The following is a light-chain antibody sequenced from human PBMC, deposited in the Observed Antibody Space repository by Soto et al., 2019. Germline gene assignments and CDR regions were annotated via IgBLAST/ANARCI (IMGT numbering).Light chain of an antibody. CDR1: SSNIGRTS. CDR2: ENN. CDR3: GTWDSNMSADI. J-gene: IGLJ1*01. V-gene: IGLV1-51*02. Sequence: QSVLTQPPSVSAAPGQKVTISCSGSSSNIGRTSVSWYQQLPETAPRLLIYENNKRPSGIPDRFSGSKSGTSATLVITGLQTGDEADYFCGTWDSNMSADILGTGNKVTDL.